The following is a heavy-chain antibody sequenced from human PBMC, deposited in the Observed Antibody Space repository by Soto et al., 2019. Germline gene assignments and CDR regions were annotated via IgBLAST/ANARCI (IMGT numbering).Heavy chain of an antibody. Sequence: EVQLVESGGGLVQPGGSLRLSCASSGFTFSSYSMNWVRQAPGKGLEWVSYISSSSSTIYYADSVKGRFTISRDNAKNSLYLQMNSLRDEDAAVYYCSREDKGAYFFDYWGQGTLVTVSS. J-gene: IGHJ4*02. CDR2: ISSSSSTI. CDR3: SREDKGAYFFDY. D-gene: IGHD3-16*01. V-gene: IGHV3-48*02. CDR1: GFTFSSYS.